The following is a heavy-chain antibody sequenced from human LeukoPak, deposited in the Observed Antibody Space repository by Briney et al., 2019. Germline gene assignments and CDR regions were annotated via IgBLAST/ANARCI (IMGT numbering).Heavy chain of an antibody. Sequence: GGSLRLSCAASGFTFSSYAMSWVRQAPGKGLEWVSAISGSGGSTYYADSVKGRFTISGDNSKNTLYLQMNSLRAEDTAVYYCAKAQWELPLNYYFDYWGQGTLVTVSS. D-gene: IGHD1-26*01. V-gene: IGHV3-23*01. CDR3: AKAQWELPLNYYFDY. CDR2: ISGSGGST. J-gene: IGHJ4*02. CDR1: GFTFSSYA.